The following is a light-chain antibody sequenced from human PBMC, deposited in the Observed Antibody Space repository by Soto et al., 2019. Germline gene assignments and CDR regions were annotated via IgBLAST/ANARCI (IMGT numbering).Light chain of an antibody. J-gene: IGKJ1*01. CDR3: QQYGGSPGT. V-gene: IGKV3-20*01. CDR2: GAS. CDR1: QTVTNRY. Sequence: EIVLTQSPGTLSLSPGERATLSCRASQTVTNRYLAWYQQKPGQAPRLLIFGASIRDTGIPDRFSGSGSGTDFTLTISRLESEDFAVYYCQQYGGSPGTFGQGTKVGIK.